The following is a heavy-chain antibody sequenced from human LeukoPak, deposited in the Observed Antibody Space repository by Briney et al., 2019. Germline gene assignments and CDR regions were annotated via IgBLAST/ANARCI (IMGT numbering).Heavy chain of an antibody. J-gene: IGHJ3*02. CDR2: ISAYNGNT. D-gene: IGHD6-13*01. CDR3: ARGATGSSWEVDAFDI. Sequence: ASVKVSCKASGGTFSSYAISWVRQATGQGLEWMGWISAYNGNTNYTQKLQGRVTMTTDTSTSTAYMELRSLRSDDTAVYYCARGATGSSWEVDAFDIWGQGTMVTVSS. V-gene: IGHV1-18*01. CDR1: GGTFSSYA.